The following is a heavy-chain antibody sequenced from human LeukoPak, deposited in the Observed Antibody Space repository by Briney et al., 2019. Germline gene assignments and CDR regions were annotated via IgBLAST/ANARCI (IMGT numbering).Heavy chain of an antibody. J-gene: IGHJ6*03. Sequence: SETLSLTCTVSGGSISSYYWSWIRQPAGKGLEWIGRIYTSGSTNYNPSLKSRVTISVDKSKNQFSLKLSSVTAADTAVYYCARGIAVVADYYYYYMDVWGKGTTVTVSS. CDR3: ARGIAVVADYYYYYMDV. CDR2: IYTSGST. D-gene: IGHD3-22*01. CDR1: GGSISSYY. V-gene: IGHV4-4*07.